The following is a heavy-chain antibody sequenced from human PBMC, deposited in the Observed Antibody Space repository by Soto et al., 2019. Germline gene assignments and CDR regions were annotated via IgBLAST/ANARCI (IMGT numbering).Heavy chain of an antibody. CDR3: AKCPGAAAGTFDY. CDR1: GFTFSSYG. D-gene: IGHD6-13*01. Sequence: GGSLRLSCAASGFTFSSYGMHWVRQAPGKGLEWVAVISGSVGNTYYADSVKGRFTISRDNSKNTLYLQMNSLRAEDTAVYYCAKCPGAAAGTFDYWGQGTLVTVSS. V-gene: IGHV3-23*01. J-gene: IGHJ4*02. CDR2: ISGSVGNT.